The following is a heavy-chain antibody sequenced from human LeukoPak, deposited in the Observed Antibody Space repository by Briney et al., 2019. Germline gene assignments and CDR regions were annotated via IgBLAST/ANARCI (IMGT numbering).Heavy chain of an antibody. D-gene: IGHD6-13*01. CDR3: ARGSSGYSGSWPYYYYYMDV. CDR2: IGTSGDT. J-gene: IGHJ6*03. V-gene: IGHV3-13*01. CDR1: VFTLSRHD. Sequence: GGPLRLSCGASVFTLSRHDKHCLREATEKALEGVSAIGTSGDTYYPGSVKGRFTISRENSKNSLYLQMNSLRAGDTAVYYCARGSSGYSGSWPYYYYYMDVWGKGTTVTISS.